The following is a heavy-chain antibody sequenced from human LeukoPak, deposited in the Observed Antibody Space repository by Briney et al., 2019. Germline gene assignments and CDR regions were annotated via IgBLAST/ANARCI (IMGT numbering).Heavy chain of an antibody. Sequence: GGSLRLSCAASGFPFSNYAMNWVRQAPGKGLEWVSIISGSGRTIYYADSVKGRFTISRDNSKNMLYLLMNGLRAEDSAVYYCAKKPKTVNGNDCFDPWGQGTLVTVSS. CDR2: ISGSGRTI. J-gene: IGHJ5*02. CDR3: AKKPKTVNGNDCFDP. V-gene: IGHV3-23*01. CDR1: GFPFSNYA. D-gene: IGHD4-11*01.